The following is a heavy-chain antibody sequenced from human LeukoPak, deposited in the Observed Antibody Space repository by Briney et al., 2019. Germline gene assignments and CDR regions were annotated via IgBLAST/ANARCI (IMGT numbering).Heavy chain of an antibody. CDR1: GFTFSSYA. Sequence: TGGSLRLSCAASGFTFSSYAMSWVRQAPGKGLEWVSAISGSGGSTYYADSVKGRFTISRDNSKNTLYLQMNSLRAEDTAVYYCAYIAGYSSGWDNFDYWGQGTLVTVSS. D-gene: IGHD6-19*01. CDR2: ISGSGGST. J-gene: IGHJ4*02. V-gene: IGHV3-23*01. CDR3: AYIAGYSSGWDNFDY.